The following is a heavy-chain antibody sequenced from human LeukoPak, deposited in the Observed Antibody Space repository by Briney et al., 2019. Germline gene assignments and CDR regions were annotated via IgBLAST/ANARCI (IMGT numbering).Heavy chain of an antibody. D-gene: IGHD2-15*01. CDR2: IYYSGSTNT. CDR1: GGSISTCY. V-gene: IGHV4-59*01. CDR3: ARGYCSGGSCSLLDY. J-gene: IGHJ4*02. Sequence: SETLSLTCSVSGGSISTCYWSWIRQPPGKGLEWIGYIYYSGSTNTNYNPSLKSRVNISVDTSKNQFSLKLSSVTAADTAVYYCARGYCSGGSCSLLDYWGQGTLVTVSS.